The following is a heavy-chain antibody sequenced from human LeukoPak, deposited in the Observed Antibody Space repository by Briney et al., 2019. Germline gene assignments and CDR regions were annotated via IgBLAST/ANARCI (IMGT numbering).Heavy chain of an antibody. V-gene: IGHV4-31*03. J-gene: IGHJ6*02. CDR2: IYYSGST. CDR3: ARGKETQGYCSGGSCYSYYYYGMDV. D-gene: IGHD2-15*01. CDR1: GGSISSGGYY. Sequence: SQTLSLTCTVSGGSISSGGYYWSWIRQHPGKGLEWIGYIYYSGSTNYNPSLKSRVTISVDTSKNQFSLKLSSVTAADTAVYYCARGKETQGYCSGGSCYSYYYYGMDVWGQGTTVTVSS.